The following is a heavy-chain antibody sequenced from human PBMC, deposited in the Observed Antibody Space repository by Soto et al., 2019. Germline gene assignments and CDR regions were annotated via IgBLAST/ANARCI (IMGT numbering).Heavy chain of an antibody. Sequence: SVKVSCKASGGTFSSYAISWVRQAPGHGLEWMGGIIPVFGTANYAQKFQGRVTITADESTSTAYMELSSLRSEDTAVYYCARDLGYSSNLGYYYYGMDVWGQGTTVTVSS. J-gene: IGHJ6*02. CDR2: IIPVFGTA. CDR3: ARDLGYSSNLGYYYYGMDV. CDR1: GGTFSSYA. D-gene: IGHD6-13*01. V-gene: IGHV1-69*13.